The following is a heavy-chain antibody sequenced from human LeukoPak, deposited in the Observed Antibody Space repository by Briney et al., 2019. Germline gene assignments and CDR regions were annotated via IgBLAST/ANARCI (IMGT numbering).Heavy chain of an antibody. V-gene: IGHV4-39*01. CDR1: GGSISSISYY. Sequence: PSETLSLTCTVSGGSISSISYYWGWIRQPPGKGLEWIGSIYYSGSTYYNPSLKSRVTISVDTSKNQFSLKLSSVTAADTAVYYCARSYDYVWGSDLFWFDPWGQGTLVTVSS. D-gene: IGHD3-16*01. CDR3: ARSYDYVWGSDLFWFDP. J-gene: IGHJ5*02. CDR2: IYYSGST.